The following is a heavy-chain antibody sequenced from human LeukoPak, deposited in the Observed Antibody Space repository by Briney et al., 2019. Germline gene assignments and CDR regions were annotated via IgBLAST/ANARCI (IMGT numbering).Heavy chain of an antibody. V-gene: IGHV3-30*02. CDR3: AKDNSAWAFDY. J-gene: IGHJ4*02. D-gene: IGHD1-26*01. Sequence: GGSLTLSCAASGFTFSLHNMHWVRQAPGKGLEWVSFKRFDRNNEDYADSVKGRFTISRDNSKNTLYLQMNSLRPEDTAIYYCAKDNSAWAFDYWGKGTLVTVSS. CDR2: KRFDRNNE. CDR1: GFTFSLHN.